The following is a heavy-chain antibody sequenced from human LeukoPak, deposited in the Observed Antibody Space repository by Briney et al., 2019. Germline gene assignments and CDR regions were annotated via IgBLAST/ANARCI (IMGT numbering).Heavy chain of an antibody. J-gene: IGHJ4*02. D-gene: IGHD2-2*01. V-gene: IGHV4-4*07. Sequence: PSETLSLTCTVSGGSITSYFWSWIRQPAGKGLEWIGRIYTSGGTNYSPSLRSRVTMSVDTSKNQFSLKLSSVTAADTAVYYCARGRYCGTTSCYGPNFDYWGQGTLVTVSS. CDR1: GGSITSYF. CDR2: IYTSGGT. CDR3: ARGRYCGTTSCYGPNFDY.